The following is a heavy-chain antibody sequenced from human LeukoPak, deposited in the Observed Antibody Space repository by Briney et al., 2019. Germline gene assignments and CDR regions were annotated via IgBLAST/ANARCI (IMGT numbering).Heavy chain of an antibody. CDR2: ISTTIIYI. V-gene: IGHV3-21*01. CDR1: GFTFSSYT. CDR3: ARSFRGHYDSSGYDY. D-gene: IGHD3-22*01. J-gene: IGHJ4*02. Sequence: GGSLRLSCAASGFTFSSYTMNCVRQAPGKVLEWVSSISTTIIYISYADSVKGRFTISRDKAKNSLYLQMNRLRAEDTAVYSCARSFRGHYDSSGYDYWGQGTLVTVSS.